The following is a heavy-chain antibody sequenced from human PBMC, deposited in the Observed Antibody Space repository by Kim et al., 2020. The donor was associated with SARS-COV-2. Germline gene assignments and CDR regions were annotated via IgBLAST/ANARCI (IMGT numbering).Heavy chain of an antibody. CDR3: ARQGGYAWGHFDN. J-gene: IGHJ4*02. V-gene: IGHV5-51*01. D-gene: IGHD5-12*01. Sequence: RYSPPFQGQVTISADKSTSTAYLQWSSLKASDSAMYYCARQGGYAWGHFDNWGQGTLVTVSS.